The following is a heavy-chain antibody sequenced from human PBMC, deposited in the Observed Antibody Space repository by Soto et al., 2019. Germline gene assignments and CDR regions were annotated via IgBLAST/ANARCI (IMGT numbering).Heavy chain of an antibody. D-gene: IGHD2-21*02. V-gene: IGHV1-69*12. J-gene: IGHJ4*02. CDR1: GGTFGNYA. CDR3: VRGSVRLRPAGDY. Sequence: QVQLVQSGAEMAKPGSSVKVSCKVSGGTFGNYAINWVRQAPGLGLEWMGEIIPVFGSPRNAQNFQDRVTITAEESTTTAYMELSSVRSEDTAVYYCVRGSVRLRPAGDYWGQGTLVIVSS. CDR2: IIPVFGSP.